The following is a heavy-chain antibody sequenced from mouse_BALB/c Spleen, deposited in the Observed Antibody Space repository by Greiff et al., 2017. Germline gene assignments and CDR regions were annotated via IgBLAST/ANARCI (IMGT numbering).Heavy chain of an antibody. Sequence: EVQVVESGGGLVKPGGSLKLSCAASGFTFSSYAMSWVRQTPEKRLEWVASISSGGSTYYPDSVKGRFTISRDNARNILYLQMSSLRSEDTAMYYCARGLNYGKRFDVWGAGTTVTVSS. J-gene: IGHJ1*01. CDR2: ISSGGST. D-gene: IGHD2-1*01. CDR3: ARGLNYGKRFDV. CDR1: GFTFSSYA. V-gene: IGHV5-6-5*01.